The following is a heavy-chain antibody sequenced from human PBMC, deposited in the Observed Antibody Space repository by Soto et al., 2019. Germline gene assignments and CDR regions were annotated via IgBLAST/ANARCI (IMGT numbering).Heavy chain of an antibody. CDR3: ARLVRGVIITYEYFDY. D-gene: IGHD3-10*01. Sequence: SETLSLTCTVSGGSISSYYWSWIRQPPGKGLEWIGYIYYSGSTNYNPSLKSRVTISVDTSKNQFSLKLSSVTAADTAVYYCARLVRGVIITYEYFDYWGQGTLVTVSS. V-gene: IGHV4-59*08. J-gene: IGHJ4*02. CDR2: IYYSGST. CDR1: GGSISSYY.